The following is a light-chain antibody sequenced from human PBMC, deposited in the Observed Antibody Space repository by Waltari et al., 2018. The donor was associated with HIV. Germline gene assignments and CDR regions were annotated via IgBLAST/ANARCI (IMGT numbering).Light chain of an antibody. Sequence: ELVLTQSPATLSLSPGERATLSCRASQSVSIYLAWYQQKPGQPPRLLIYDASNRATAIPARFSGSGSGTDFTLTISSLEPEDFAVYYCQQRSRWPPAYTFGQGTKLEIK. V-gene: IGKV3-11*01. J-gene: IGKJ2*01. CDR1: QSVSIY. CDR2: DAS. CDR3: QQRSRWPPAYT.